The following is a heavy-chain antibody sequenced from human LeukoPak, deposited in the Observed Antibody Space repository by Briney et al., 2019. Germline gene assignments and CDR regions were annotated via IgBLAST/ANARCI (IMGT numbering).Heavy chain of an antibody. CDR2: IYYSGST. J-gene: IGHJ4*02. CDR3: ARRAKWKHIVVVPAARTQIISHFDY. Sequence: SETLSLTCTVSGGSISSSSYYWGWIRQPPGKGLEWIGSIYYSGSTYYNPSLKSRVTISVDTSKNQFSLKLSSVTAADTAVYYCARRAKWKHIVVVPAARTQIISHFDYWGQGTLVTVSS. D-gene: IGHD2-2*01. CDR1: GGSISSSSYY. V-gene: IGHV4-39*07.